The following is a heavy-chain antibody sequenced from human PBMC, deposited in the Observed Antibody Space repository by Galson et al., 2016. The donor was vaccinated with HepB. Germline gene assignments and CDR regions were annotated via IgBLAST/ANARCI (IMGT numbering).Heavy chain of an antibody. CDR3: ARDPRGVTALRRRFDY. J-gene: IGHJ4*02. CDR1: GGTFSNYG. D-gene: IGHD2-21*02. Sequence: SVKVSCKASGGTFSNYGFTWVRQAPGHGLEWMGIINSSSGSTSYAQKFQGRVTMTRDTSTSTVYMELRSLRSEDTAMYYCARDPRGVTALRRRFDYWGQGTLVTVSS. V-gene: IGHV1-46*01. CDR2: INSSSGST.